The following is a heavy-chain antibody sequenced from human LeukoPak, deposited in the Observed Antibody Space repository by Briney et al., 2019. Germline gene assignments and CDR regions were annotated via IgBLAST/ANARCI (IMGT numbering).Heavy chain of an antibody. V-gene: IGHV3-30*18. CDR1: GFTFSSYG. D-gene: IGHD3-10*01. CDR2: ISYDGSNK. CDR3: AQSLSKWGVNYFDY. Sequence: GGSLRLSCAASGFTFSSYGMHWVRQAPGKGLEWVAVISYDGSNKYYADSVKGRFTISRDNSKNTLYLQMNSLRAEDTAVYYCAQSLSKWGVNYFDYWGQGTLVTVSS. J-gene: IGHJ4*02.